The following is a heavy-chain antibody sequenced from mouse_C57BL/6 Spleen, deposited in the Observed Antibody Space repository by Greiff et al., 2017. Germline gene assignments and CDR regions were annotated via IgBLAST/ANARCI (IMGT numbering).Heavy chain of an antibody. Sequence: VQLQQSGAELVRPGASVTLSCKASGYTFTDYEMHWVKQTPVHGLEWIGAIDPETGGTAYNQKFKGKAILTADKSSSTAYMELRSLTSEDSAVDYCTRTEIIQRRLHDYWGQGTTLTVSS. CDR1: GYTFTDYE. V-gene: IGHV1-15*01. J-gene: IGHJ2*01. CDR3: TRTEIIQRRLHDY. CDR2: IDPETGGT. D-gene: IGHD3-2*02.